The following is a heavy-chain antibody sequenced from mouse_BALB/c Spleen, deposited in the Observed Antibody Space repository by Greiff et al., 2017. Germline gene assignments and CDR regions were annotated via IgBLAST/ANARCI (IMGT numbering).Heavy chain of an antibody. J-gene: IGHJ4*01. D-gene: IGHD2-14*01. CDR1: GFTFSSYA. CDR3: ASHRYDGAMDY. V-gene: IGHV5-6-5*01. Sequence: EVQGVESGGGLVKPGGSLKLSCAASGFTFSSYAMSWVRQTPEKRLEWVASISSGGSTYYPDSVKGRFTISRDNAKNNLYLQMSSLRSEDTALYYCASHRYDGAMDYWGQGTSVTVSS. CDR2: ISSGGST.